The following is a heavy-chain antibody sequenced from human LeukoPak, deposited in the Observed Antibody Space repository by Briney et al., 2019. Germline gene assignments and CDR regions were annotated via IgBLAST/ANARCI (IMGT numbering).Heavy chain of an antibody. J-gene: IGHJ3*02. CDR3: ARGVGATARAFDI. V-gene: IGHV1-2*02. D-gene: IGHD1-26*01. Sequence: ASVKVSCKASGYTFTGYYMHWVRQAPGQGLEWMGWINANSGGTNYAQKFQGRVTMTGDTSISTAYLELSGLRSDDTAVYYCARGVGATARAFDIWGQGTMVTVSS. CDR2: INANSGGT. CDR1: GYTFTGYY.